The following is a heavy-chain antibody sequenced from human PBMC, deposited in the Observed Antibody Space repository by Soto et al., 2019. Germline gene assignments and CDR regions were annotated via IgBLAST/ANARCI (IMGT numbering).Heavy chain of an antibody. CDR2: IDYSGTTST. CDR3: ARGHYYYDD. Sequence: SETLSLTCTVSGGSISTYYWSWIRQSPGKGLEWIAYIDYSGTTSTNYNPSLKSRVTISLDTSKNQFSLKLSSVTAADTAVYYCARGHYYYDDWGQGTLVTVS. J-gene: IGHJ4*02. V-gene: IGHV4-59*01. CDR1: GGSISTYY.